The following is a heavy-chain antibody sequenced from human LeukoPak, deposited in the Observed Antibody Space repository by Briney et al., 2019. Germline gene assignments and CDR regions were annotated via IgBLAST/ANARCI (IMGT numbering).Heavy chain of an antibody. J-gene: IGHJ4*02. Sequence: SETLSLTCAVSGGPFSGYCWSWIRQSSGKGLEWIGEIHNSGTTNYNPSLNSRVTISEDTSKNQFYLNLSSVTAADTAVYYCARRYYYNLGSFPFDFWGQGTLVTVSP. CDR3: ARRYYYNLGSFPFDF. V-gene: IGHV4-34*01. D-gene: IGHD3-10*01. CDR2: IHNSGTT. CDR1: GGPFSGYC.